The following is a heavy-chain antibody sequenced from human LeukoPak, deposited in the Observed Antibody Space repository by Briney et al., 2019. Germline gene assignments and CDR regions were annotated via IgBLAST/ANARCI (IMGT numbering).Heavy chain of an antibody. CDR1: GFTFRSHA. Sequence: GGSLRLSCVGSGFTFRSHAMSWVRQAPEKGLEFVSGIYENGGTTYYADSVKGRFSISRDNSKNTLYLQMNSLRAEDTAIYYCAKEKFYYWGQGTLVTVSS. CDR2: IYENGGTT. CDR3: AKEKFYY. D-gene: IGHD1-7*01. J-gene: IGHJ4*02. V-gene: IGHV3-23*01.